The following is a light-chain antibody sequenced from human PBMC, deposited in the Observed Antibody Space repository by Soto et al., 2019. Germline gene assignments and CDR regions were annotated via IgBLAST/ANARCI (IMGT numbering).Light chain of an antibody. J-gene: IGKJ1*01. CDR2: GAS. V-gene: IGKV3-20*01. CDR1: QSVSSNY. Sequence: EIVLTQSPGTLSLSPGERATISCRASQSVSSNYLAWYQQKPGQAPRPLIYGASSRATGIPDRFSGSGAGTDFTLAISRLEPEDFAVYYCQQYGSSPWTFGQGTMVEIK. CDR3: QQYGSSPWT.